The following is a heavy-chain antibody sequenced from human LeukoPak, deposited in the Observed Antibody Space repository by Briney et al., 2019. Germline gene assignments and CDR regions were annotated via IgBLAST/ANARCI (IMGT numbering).Heavy chain of an antibody. D-gene: IGHD3-16*02. CDR2: INHSGST. V-gene: IGHV4-34*01. Sequence: PSETLSLTCAVYGGSFGGYYWSWIRQPPGKGLEWIGEINHSGSTNYNPSLKSRVTISVDTSKNQFSLKLSSVTAADAAVYYCARRRYYDYVWGSYRPRCYFDYWGQGTLVTVSS. CDR3: ARRRYYDYVWGSYRPRCYFDY. J-gene: IGHJ4*02. CDR1: GGSFGGYY.